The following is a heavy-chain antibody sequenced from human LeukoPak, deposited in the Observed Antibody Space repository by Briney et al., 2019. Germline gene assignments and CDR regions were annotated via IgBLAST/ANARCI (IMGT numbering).Heavy chain of an antibody. CDR1: GGSISSKSYH. Sequence: NPSETLSLTCSVSGGSISSKSYHWGWIRQPPGKGLEWIGSIYYSGSTYYNPSLKSRVTISVDTSKNQFSLKLSSVTAADTAVYYCARQGDNWNDGYWGQGTLVTVSS. CDR2: IYYSGST. J-gene: IGHJ4*02. D-gene: IGHD1-20*01. CDR3: ARQGDNWNDGY. V-gene: IGHV4-39*01.